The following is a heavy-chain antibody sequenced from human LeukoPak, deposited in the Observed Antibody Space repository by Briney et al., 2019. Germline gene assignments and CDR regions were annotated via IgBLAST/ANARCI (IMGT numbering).Heavy chain of an antibody. D-gene: IGHD1-1*01. CDR2: ISYSGST. J-gene: IGHJ4*02. CDR1: GDSINSINKYY. CDR3: VRGGPENDNWRYYVDF. Sequence: SETLSLTCTASGDSINSINKYYWSWIRQSPGKGLEWIGYISYSGSTNYNPSLKSRVTISVDTSKNQFSLKMTSVTAADTAVYYCVRGGPENDNWRYYVDFWGQGSLVTVSS. V-gene: IGHV4-61*01.